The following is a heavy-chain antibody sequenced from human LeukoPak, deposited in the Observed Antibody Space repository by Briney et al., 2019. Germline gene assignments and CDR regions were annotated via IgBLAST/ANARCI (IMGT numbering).Heavy chain of an antibody. CDR2: IKEDGSEE. CDR3: ARVRPGHYFDY. D-gene: IGHD6-6*01. V-gene: IGHV3-7*01. CDR1: GFTFSIYW. J-gene: IGHJ4*02. Sequence: GGSLRLSCTASGFTFSIYWMRWVRQAPGKGLEWVASIKEDGSEEHYVDSVKGGFTISRDNARDSVHVQMNSLRAEDTAVYFCARVRPGHYFDYWGQGALVTVSS.